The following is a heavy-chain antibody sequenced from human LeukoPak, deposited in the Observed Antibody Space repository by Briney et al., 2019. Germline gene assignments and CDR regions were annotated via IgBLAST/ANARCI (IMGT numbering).Heavy chain of an antibody. D-gene: IGHD3-9*01. CDR3: ARGLYDILTGHVSDY. V-gene: IGHV1-18*01. Sequence: ASVKVSRKSSVYSFTSHGINWVRQAPGQGLEWMRWISVYNGNTKYAQRLQGRVSLTTDTSTNTAYMELRNLESDDTAVYYCARGLYDILTGHVSDYWGQGTLVTVSS. J-gene: IGHJ4*02. CDR1: VYSFTSHG. CDR2: ISVYNGNT.